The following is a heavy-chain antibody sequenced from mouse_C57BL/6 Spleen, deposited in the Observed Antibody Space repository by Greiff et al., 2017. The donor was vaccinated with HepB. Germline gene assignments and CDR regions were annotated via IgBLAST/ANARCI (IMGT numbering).Heavy chain of an antibody. V-gene: IGHV1-55*01. D-gene: IGHD1-1*01. CDR3: ARCDTTVVALYAMDY. CDR2: IYPGSGST. J-gene: IGHJ4*01. Sequence: QVQLQQPGAELVKPGASVKMSCKASGYTFTSYWITWVKQRPGQGLEWIGDIYPGSGSTNYNEKFKSKATLTVDTSSSTAYMQLSSLTSEDSAVYYCARCDTTVVALYAMDYWGQGTSVTVSS. CDR1: GYTFTSYW.